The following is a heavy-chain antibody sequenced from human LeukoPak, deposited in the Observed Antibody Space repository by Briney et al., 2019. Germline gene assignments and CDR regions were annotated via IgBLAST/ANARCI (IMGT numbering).Heavy chain of an antibody. CDR2: IKPNSGGT. J-gene: IGHJ4*02. V-gene: IGHV1-2*06. D-gene: IGHD3-16*01. CDR1: GYTFTGYY. CDR3: ARLGQGKEIGY. Sequence: ASVKASCKASGYTFTGYYMHWVRQAPGQGLEWMGRIKPNSGGTNYAQKFQGRVTMTRDTSISTAYMELSRLRSDDTAVYYCARLGQGKEIGYWGQGTLVTVSS.